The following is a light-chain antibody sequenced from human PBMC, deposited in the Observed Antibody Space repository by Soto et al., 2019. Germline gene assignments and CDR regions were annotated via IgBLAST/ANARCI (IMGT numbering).Light chain of an antibody. CDR2: GAS. V-gene: IGKV3-15*01. Sequence: VLTQSPATLSVSPGERATLSCRASQSVSSNLAWYQQRHAQAPRLLIYGASTRAAGIPSRFSGSGSGTEFTLTISSLQSEDFAMYYCQQYNNWPRTFGQGTKVEI. CDR3: QQYNNWPRT. J-gene: IGKJ1*01. CDR1: QSVSSN.